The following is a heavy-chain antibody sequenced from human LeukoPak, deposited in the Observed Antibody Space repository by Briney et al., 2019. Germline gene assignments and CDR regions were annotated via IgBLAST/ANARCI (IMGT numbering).Heavy chain of an antibody. CDR2: IGHSGGT. J-gene: IGHJ4*02. D-gene: IGHD3-22*01. CDR3: ARGYYYDSSGYYYPPSG. CDR1: GVSINSSSW. Sequence: SGTLSLTCAVYGVSINSSSWWSWVRQSPGKGLEWIGDIGHSGGTNYNPSLKSRVTISVDTSKNQFSLKLSSVTAADTAVYYCARGYYYDSSGYYYPPSGWGQGTLVTVSS. V-gene: IGHV4-4*02.